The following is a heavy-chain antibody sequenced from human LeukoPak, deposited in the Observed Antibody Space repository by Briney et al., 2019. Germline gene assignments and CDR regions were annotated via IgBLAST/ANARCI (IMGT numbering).Heavy chain of an antibody. D-gene: IGHD2-8*01. V-gene: IGHV3-23*01. J-gene: IGHJ1*01. CDR3: AHQVPRNGEYFDH. CDR1: GFTFSSYS. Sequence: LAGGSLRLSCVASGFTFSSYSMSWVRQAPGEGLEWLSGISNTGRDTDYADSVKGRFTISRDNSKNTVFLQMNSLRAEDTAKYYCAHQVPRNGEYFDHWGQGTLVTVSS. CDR2: ISNTGRDT.